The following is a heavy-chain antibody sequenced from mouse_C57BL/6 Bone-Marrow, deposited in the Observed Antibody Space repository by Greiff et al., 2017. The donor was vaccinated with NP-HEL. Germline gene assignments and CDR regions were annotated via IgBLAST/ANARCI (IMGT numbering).Heavy chain of an antibody. D-gene: IGHD2-1*01. CDR2: FHPNNDDT. CDR3: AARCNFDYAMDY. CDR1: GYTFTTYP. J-gene: IGHJ4*01. Sequence: QVQLKESGAELVKPGASVKMSCKASGYTFTTYPIEWMKQSHGKCLEWIGNFHPNNDDTTSNEKFKGKATLIVEKSSSTVYLYLSRLTSVGSAVYYGAARCNFDYAMDYWGQGTSVTVSS. V-gene: IGHV1-47*01.